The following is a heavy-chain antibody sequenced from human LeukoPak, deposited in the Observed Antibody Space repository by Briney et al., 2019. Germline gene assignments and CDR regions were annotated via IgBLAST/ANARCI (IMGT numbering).Heavy chain of an antibody. CDR3: ARGRGYYMDV. CDR2: IRYDGGNT. D-gene: IGHD3-10*01. Sequence: GGSLRLSCAASGFTFSNYGMHWVRQAPGKGLEWVAFIRYDGGNTYYADSVKGRFTISRDNSKNTLYLQMNSLRAEDTAVYYCARGRGYYMDVWGKGTTVTVSS. CDR1: GFTFSNYG. V-gene: IGHV3-30*02. J-gene: IGHJ6*03.